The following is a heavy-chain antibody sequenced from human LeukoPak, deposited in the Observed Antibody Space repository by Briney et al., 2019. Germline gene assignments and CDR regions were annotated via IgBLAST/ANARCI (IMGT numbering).Heavy chain of an antibody. V-gene: IGHV3-48*03. J-gene: IGHJ4*02. CDR1: GFTFSSYE. CDR3: AAYSSGWYPIDY. Sequence: GGSLRLSCAATGFTFSSYEMNWVRQAPGKGLEWVSYISSSGSTIYYADSVKGRFTISRDNAKNSLYLQMNSLRAEDTAVYYCAAYSSGWYPIDYWGQGTLVTVSS. CDR2: ISSSGSTI. D-gene: IGHD6-19*01.